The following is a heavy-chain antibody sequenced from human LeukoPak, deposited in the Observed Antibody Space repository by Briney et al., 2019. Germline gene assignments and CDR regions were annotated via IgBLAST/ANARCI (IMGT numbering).Heavy chain of an antibody. V-gene: IGHV3-73*01. CDR1: GFTFSGSA. CDR3: TRPGIEGATVDY. D-gene: IGHD1-26*01. CDR2: IRSKANSYAT. J-gene: IGHJ4*02. Sequence: PGGSLRLSCAASGFTFSGSAMHWVRQASGKGLEWVGRIRSKANSYATAYAASVKGRFTISRDDSKNTAYLQMNSLKTEDTAVYYCTRPGIEGATVDYWGQGTLVTVSS.